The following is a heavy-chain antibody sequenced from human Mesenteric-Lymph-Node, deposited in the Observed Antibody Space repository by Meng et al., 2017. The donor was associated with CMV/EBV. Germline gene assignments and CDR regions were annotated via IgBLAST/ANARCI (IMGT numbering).Heavy chain of an antibody. D-gene: IGHD5-12*01. Sequence: SGYTFTTHAIHWVRQAPGQRLEWMGWVNAGNGHTEHSQKFQGRVTLTRDTSASTAYMELSSLRSEDTAVYYCARDRDGGHDAELDSWGQGTLVTVSS. J-gene: IGHJ4*02. CDR1: GYTFTTHA. V-gene: IGHV1-3*01. CDR2: VNAGNGHT. CDR3: ARDRDGGHDAELDS.